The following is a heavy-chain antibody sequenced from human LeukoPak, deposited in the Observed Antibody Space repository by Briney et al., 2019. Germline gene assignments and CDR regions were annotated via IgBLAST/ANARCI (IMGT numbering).Heavy chain of an antibody. CDR2: ISSGGSTI. V-gene: IGHV3-11*01. Sequence: PGGSLRLSCAASGFTFSDYYMSWIRQAPGKGLEWVSYISSGGSTIYYADSVKGRFTISRDNAKNSLYLQMNSLRAEDTAVYYCARSDGDGYNEYFDYWGQGTLVTVSS. CDR3: ARSDGDGYNEYFDY. CDR1: GFTFSDYY. D-gene: IGHD5-24*01. J-gene: IGHJ4*02.